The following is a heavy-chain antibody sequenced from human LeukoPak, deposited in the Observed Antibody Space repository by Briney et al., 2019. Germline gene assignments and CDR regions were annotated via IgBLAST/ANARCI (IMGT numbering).Heavy chain of an antibody. CDR2: IYYSGST. D-gene: IGHD3-22*01. J-gene: IGHJ4*02. Sequence: SETLSLTCTVSGGSVSSGSYYWSWIRQPPGKGLEWIGYIYYSGSTNYNPSLKSRVTISVDTSKNQFSLKLSSVTAADTAVYYCARESYYDSSGYYIDYWGQGTLVTVSS. V-gene: IGHV4-61*01. CDR3: ARESYYDSSGYYIDY. CDR1: GGSVSSGSYY.